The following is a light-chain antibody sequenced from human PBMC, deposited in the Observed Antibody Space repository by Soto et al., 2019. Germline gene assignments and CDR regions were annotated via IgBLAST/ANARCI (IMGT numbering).Light chain of an antibody. J-gene: IGKJ5*01. CDR2: DAA. V-gene: IGKV3-11*01. CDR3: HQHSNGSRIT. CDR1: QSVRSY. Sequence: DILLTQSPSTLSLSPGERATLSCRASQSVRSYLAWYQQKPDHGPRLRIYDAANSARGIPATVSGRGCRTDLALTISSLGPEDLAVSVYHQHSNGSRITFGQGTRLAIK.